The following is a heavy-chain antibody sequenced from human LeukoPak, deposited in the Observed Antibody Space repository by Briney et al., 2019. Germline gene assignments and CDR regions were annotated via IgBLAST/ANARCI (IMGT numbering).Heavy chain of an antibody. CDR2: INPSGGST. V-gene: IGHV1-46*01. D-gene: IGHD3-22*01. CDR1: GYTFTSYY. J-gene: IGHJ4*02. Sequence: ASVKVSCKASGYTFTSYYMHWVRQAPGQGLEWMGIINPSGGSTSYAQKFQGRVTMTRDTSTSTVYMELSSLRSEDTVVYYCARAYQPHSSGYPGVDYWGQGTLVTVSS. CDR3: ARAYQPHSSGYPGVDY.